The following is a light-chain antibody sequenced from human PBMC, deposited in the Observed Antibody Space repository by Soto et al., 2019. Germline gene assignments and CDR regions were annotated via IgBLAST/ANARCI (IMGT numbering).Light chain of an antibody. V-gene: IGKV4-1*01. CDR1: QSILLTSNNENS. CDR2: WAS. J-gene: IGKJ2*01. CDR3: QQFHSTPYT. Sequence: DIVMTQSPDSLAVSLGETATINCKSSQSILLTSNNENSLAWYRLKPGPPPMLLVYWASIRESGVPDRFSGSGSGTDFTLAISSLQAEDVAVYYCQQFHSTPYTFGQGTKLEI.